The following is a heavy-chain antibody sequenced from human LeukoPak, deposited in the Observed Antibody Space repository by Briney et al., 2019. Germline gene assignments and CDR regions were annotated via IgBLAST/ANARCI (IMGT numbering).Heavy chain of an antibody. D-gene: IGHD6-13*01. CDR3: ARLAAAGTGSFDY. CDR2: IYYSGST. Sequence: PSETLSLTCTVSGGSISSYYWSWIRQPPGKGLEWIGYIYYSGSTNYNPSLKSRVTISVDTSKNQFSLKLSSVTAADTAVYYCARLAAAGTGSFDYWGQGTLVTVSS. CDR1: GGSISSYY. J-gene: IGHJ4*02. V-gene: IGHV4-59*01.